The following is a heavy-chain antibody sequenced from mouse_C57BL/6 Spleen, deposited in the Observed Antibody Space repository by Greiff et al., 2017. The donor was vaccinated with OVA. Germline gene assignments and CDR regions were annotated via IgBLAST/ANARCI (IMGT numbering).Heavy chain of an antibody. V-gene: IGHV1-55*01. D-gene: IGHD2-4*01. CDR3: ARWDYDRGFDY. CDR1: GYTFTSYW. J-gene: IGHJ2*01. CDR2: IYPGSGST. Sequence: QVQLQQSGAELVKPGASVKMSCKASGYTFTSYWLTWVKQRPGQGLEWIGDIYPGSGSTNYNEKFKSKATLTVDTSSSTAYMQLSSLTSEDSAVYYCARWDYDRGFDYWGQGTTLTVSS.